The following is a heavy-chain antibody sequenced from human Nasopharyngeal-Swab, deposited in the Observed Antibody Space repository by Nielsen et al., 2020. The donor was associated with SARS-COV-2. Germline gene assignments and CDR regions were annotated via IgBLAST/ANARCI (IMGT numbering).Heavy chain of an antibody. Sequence: ASVKVSCKASGGTFSSYAISWVRQAPGQGLEWMGRINPNTGDSNQAQKFQGRVTVTRDTSISTAYMELSSLRSDDTAIYYCARRYNGYYYDHWGQGTLVIVSS. D-gene: IGHD5-24*01. CDR2: INPNTGDS. CDR3: ARRYNGYYYDH. V-gene: IGHV1-2*06. CDR1: GGTFSSYA. J-gene: IGHJ4*02.